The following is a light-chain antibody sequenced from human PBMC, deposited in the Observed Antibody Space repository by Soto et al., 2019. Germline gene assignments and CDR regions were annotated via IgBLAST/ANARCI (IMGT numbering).Light chain of an antibody. Sequence: DIKITLSPSSLSATIGDRVTITCRASQGISNYLAWYQQKPGKVPKLLIYAASTLQSGVPSRFSGSGSGTDFTLTISSLQPEDVATYYCQTYNSASTWTSGQGTNV. V-gene: IGKV1-27*01. CDR3: QTYNSASTWT. CDR1: QGISNY. J-gene: IGKJ1*01. CDR2: AAS.